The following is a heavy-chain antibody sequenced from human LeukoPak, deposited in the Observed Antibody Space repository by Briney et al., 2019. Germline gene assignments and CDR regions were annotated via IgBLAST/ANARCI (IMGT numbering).Heavy chain of an antibody. CDR2: IYYSGST. CDR3: ASAYSSSWYWYFQH. Sequence: SETLSLTCTVSGGSISSYYWSWIRQPPGKGLEWIGYIYYSGSTNYNPSLKSRVTISVDTSKNQFSLKLSSVTAADTAVYYCASAYSSSWYWYFQHWGQGTLVTVSS. J-gene: IGHJ1*01. CDR1: GGSISSYY. V-gene: IGHV4-59*01. D-gene: IGHD6-13*01.